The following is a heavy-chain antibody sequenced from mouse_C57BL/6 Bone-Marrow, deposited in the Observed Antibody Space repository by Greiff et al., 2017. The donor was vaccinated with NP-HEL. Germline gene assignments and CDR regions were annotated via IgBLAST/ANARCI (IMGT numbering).Heavy chain of an antibody. D-gene: IGHD2-1*01. CDR1: GYTFTSYG. CDR2: IYPRSGNT. CDR3: ARRNSLLASLSY. V-gene: IGHV1-81*01. J-gene: IGHJ2*01. Sequence: VQLQESGAELARPGASVKLSCKASGYTFTSYGISWVKQRTGQGLEWIGEIYPRSGNTYYNEKFKGKATLTADKSSSTAYMELRSLTSEDTAVDYCARRNSLLASLSYWGQGTTLTVSS.